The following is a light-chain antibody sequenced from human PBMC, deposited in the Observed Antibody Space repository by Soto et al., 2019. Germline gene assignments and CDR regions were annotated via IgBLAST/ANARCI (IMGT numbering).Light chain of an antibody. CDR1: QIISNY. Sequence: IQMTQSPSSLSSSLGDRVTITCRASQIISNYLHWYQHKPGTAPKLLIFAASNLQSGVPSRFSGSGSGTDFTLTISSLQPEDFATYYCQQSYSSPLTFGGGTKVDI. CDR3: QQSYSSPLT. CDR2: AAS. V-gene: IGKV1-39*01. J-gene: IGKJ4*01.